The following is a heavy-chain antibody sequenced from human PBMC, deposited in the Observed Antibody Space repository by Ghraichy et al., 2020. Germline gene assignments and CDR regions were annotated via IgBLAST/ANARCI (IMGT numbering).Heavy chain of an antibody. CDR1: GGSFSGYY. Sequence: SETLSLTCAVYGGSFSGYYWSWIRQPPGKGLEWIGEINHSGSTYYNPSLKSRVTISVDTSKNQFSLKLSSVTAADTAVYYCASYCSSTSCFGGYHLWGQGTLVTVSS. J-gene: IGHJ4*02. D-gene: IGHD2-2*01. CDR3: ASYCSSTSCFGGYHL. CDR2: INHSGST. V-gene: IGHV4-34*01.